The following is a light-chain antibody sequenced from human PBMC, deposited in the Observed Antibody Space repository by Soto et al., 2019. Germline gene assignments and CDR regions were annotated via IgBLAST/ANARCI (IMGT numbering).Light chain of an antibody. CDR1: QALNTT. CDR2: RAS. V-gene: IGKV3-11*01. J-gene: IGKJ4*01. CDR3: HQRQSWPRT. Sequence: EIVLTQSPATLSSFPGDRVTLSCRASQALNTTLAWYQHKPGQAPRLLIDRASNRAAGIPARFSGSGSETDFTLTISNLEPEDFAVYYCHQRQSWPRTFGGGTKVDIK.